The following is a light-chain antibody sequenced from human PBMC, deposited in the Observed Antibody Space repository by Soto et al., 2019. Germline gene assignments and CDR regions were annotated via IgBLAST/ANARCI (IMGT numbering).Light chain of an antibody. CDR1: QSLLSSNGFNY. CDR2: LGS. Sequence: DIVMTQSPLSLPVTPGEPASISCRSSQSLLSSNGFNYLDWYLQRPGQSPQLLIYLGSNRASGVPDRFSGSGSGTDFTLKISRVEAEDVGVYYCMQALQTPTFGQGTKVEIK. CDR3: MQALQTPT. J-gene: IGKJ1*01. V-gene: IGKV2-28*01.